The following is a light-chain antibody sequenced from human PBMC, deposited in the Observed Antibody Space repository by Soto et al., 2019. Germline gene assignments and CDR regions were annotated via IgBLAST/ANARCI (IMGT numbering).Light chain of an antibody. J-gene: IGKJ1*01. Sequence: EIVMTQSPATLSVSPGERATLSCRASQSISDTLAWYQQKPGQAPRLLIYSASARATGFPARFSGSGSGTDFTLTISSLQSEDFAVYYCQQYNNWPWTFGQGTKVDIK. CDR2: SAS. CDR1: QSISDT. V-gene: IGKV3-15*01. CDR3: QQYNNWPWT.